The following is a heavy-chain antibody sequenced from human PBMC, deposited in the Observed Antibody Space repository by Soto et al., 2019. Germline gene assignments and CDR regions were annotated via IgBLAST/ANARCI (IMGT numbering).Heavy chain of an antibody. V-gene: IGHV1-69*01. J-gene: IGHJ4*02. D-gene: IGHD3-22*01. CDR1: GGTFSRHA. CDR3: ARGWGYDSNDYYYAY. CDR2: IIPIFDTA. Sequence: QVQLVQSGAEVRKPGSSVKVSCKASGGTFSRHAISWVRQAPEQGLEWMGGIIPIFDTANHAQKFQGRVTIIADESTSTVYMELSSLRSEDTAMYYCARGWGYDSNDYYYAYWGQGTLVIVSS.